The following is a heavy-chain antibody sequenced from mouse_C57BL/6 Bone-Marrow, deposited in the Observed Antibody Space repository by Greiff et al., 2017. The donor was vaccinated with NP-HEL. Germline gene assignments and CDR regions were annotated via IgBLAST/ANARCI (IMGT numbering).Heavy chain of an antibody. CDR1: GFTFSNYW. CDR2: IRLKSDNYAT. J-gene: IGHJ2*01. D-gene: IGHD1-1*01. V-gene: IGHV6-3*01. CDR3: TWVHRTVVATGGY. Sequence: EVKLVESGGGLVQPGGSMKLSCVASGFTFSNYWMNWVRQSPEKGLEWVAQIRLKSDNYATHYAESVKGRFTISRDDSKSSVYLQMNNLRAEDTGIYYCTWVHRTVVATGGYWGQGTTLTVSS.